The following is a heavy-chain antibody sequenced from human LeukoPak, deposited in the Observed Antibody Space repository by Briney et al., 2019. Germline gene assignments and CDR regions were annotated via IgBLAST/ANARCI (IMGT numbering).Heavy chain of an antibody. CDR2: IFSGGST. V-gene: IGHV3-53*01. D-gene: IGHD1-26*01. CDR3: ARVGPTRSDFDY. CDR1: GFIFSSNY. J-gene: IGHJ4*02. Sequence: GVSLRLSSAASGFIFSSNYMTWVRQAPGKGLEWVSVIFSGGSTYYADSVKGRVTISRDNSKNTLYLQMNNLRGEDTAVYYCARVGPTRSDFDYWGQGTLVTVSS.